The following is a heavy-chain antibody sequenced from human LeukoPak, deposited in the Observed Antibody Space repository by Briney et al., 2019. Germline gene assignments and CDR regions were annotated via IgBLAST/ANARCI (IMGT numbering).Heavy chain of an antibody. D-gene: IGHD5-24*01. CDR1: GGSISSYY. CDR3: ARMGRDVYNFCFDY. V-gene: IGHV3-11*04. J-gene: IGHJ4*02. CDR2: ISSSGGTT. Sequence: LSLTCTVSGGSISSYYWSWIRQPPGKGLEWISCISSSGGTTYYAESVKGRFTISRDSDKKSVFLQMNTLSADDTAVYYCARMGRDVYNFCFDYWGQGTLVTVSS.